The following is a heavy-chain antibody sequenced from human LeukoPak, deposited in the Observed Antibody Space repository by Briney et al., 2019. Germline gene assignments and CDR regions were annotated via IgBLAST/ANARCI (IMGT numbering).Heavy chain of an antibody. CDR1: GYTFTSYG. CDR2: TSAYNGNT. D-gene: IGHD3-22*01. CDR3: ARAVDSSGYSPFDY. V-gene: IGHV1-18*01. J-gene: IGHJ4*02. Sequence: ASVKVSCKASGYTFTSYGISWVRQAPGQGLEWMGWTSAYNGNTNYAQKLQGRVTMTTDTSTSTAYMELRSLRSDDTAVYYCARAVDSSGYSPFDYWGQGTLVTVSS.